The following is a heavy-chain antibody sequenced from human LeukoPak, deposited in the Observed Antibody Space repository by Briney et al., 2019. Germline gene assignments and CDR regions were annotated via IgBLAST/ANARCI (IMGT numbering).Heavy chain of an antibody. V-gene: IGHV4-59*12. Sequence: SETLSLTCTVSGGSISSYYWGWIRQAPGKGLEYIGNIYYSGSTYYNPSLKSRVTISVDTSKNQFSLRLSSVTAADTAVYYCARDRSGPFLFDYWGQGILVTVSS. CDR1: GGSISSYY. CDR3: ARDRSGPFLFDY. CDR2: IYYSGST. J-gene: IGHJ4*02.